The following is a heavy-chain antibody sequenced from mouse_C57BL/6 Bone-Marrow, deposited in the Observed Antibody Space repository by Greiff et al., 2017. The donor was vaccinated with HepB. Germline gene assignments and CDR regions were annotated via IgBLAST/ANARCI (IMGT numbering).Heavy chain of an antibody. CDR1: GFTFSDYG. CDR2: ISSGSSTI. J-gene: IGHJ2*01. V-gene: IGHV5-17*01. CDR3: ARRNYGNLTGTYYFDY. D-gene: IGHD2-1*01. Sequence: EVNVVESGGGLVKPGGSLKLSCAASGFTFSDYGMHWVRQAPEKGLEWVAYISSGSSTIYYADTVKGRFTISRDNAKNTLFLQMTSLRSEDTAMYYCARRNYGNLTGTYYFDYWGQGTTLTVSS.